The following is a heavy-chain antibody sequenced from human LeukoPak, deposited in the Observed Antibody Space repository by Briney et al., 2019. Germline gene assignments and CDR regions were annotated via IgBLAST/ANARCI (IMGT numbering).Heavy chain of an antibody. CDR2: IKQDGSEK. J-gene: IGHJ6*02. CDR3: ARYNGSYEVNYYYYYGMDV. CDR1: GFTFSNYW. V-gene: IGHV3-7*03. Sequence: GGSLRLSCAASGFTFSNYWMSWVRQAPGKGLEWVANIKQDGSEKYYMDSVKGRFTISRDNAKNSLYLQMNSLRAEDTAVYYCARYNGSYEVNYYYYYGMDVWGQGTTVTVSS. D-gene: IGHD1-26*01.